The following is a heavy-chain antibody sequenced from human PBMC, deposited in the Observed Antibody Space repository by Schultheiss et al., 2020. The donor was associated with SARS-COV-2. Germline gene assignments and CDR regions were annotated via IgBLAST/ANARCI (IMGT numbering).Heavy chain of an antibody. Sequence: GGSLRLSCAASGFTFSSYWMSWVRQAPGKGLEWVANIKQDGSNKYYADSVKGRFTISRDNSKNTLYLQMNSLRAEDTAVYYCAKDRGPPCSSTSCYVVYYYYGMDVWGQGTTVTVSS. V-gene: IGHV3-7*01. CDR3: AKDRGPPCSSTSCYVVYYYYGMDV. CDR1: GFTFSSYW. D-gene: IGHD2-2*01. CDR2: IKQDGSNK. J-gene: IGHJ6*02.